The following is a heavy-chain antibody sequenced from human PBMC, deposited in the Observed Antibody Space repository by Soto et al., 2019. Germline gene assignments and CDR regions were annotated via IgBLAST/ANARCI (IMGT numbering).Heavy chain of an antibody. CDR1: GFTVSTDW. J-gene: IGHJ4*02. CDR3: AIPYYYDASSHFFDY. V-gene: IGHV3-66*04. CDR2: IRSGGHT. Sequence: GGSLRLSCAASGFTVSTDWMYWVRQAPGKGLEWVSVIRSGGHTYYADSVEGRFTISRDNSKNTVYLQMNTLRAEDTAVYYCAIPYYYDASSHFFDYWGQGTPVTVSS. D-gene: IGHD3-22*01.